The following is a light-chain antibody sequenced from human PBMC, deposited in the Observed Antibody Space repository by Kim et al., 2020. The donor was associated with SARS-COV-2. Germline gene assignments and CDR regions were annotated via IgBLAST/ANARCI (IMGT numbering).Light chain of an antibody. J-gene: IGLJ1*01. CDR1: SSDVGGYKY. V-gene: IGLV2-14*01. CDR3: SSYIRGSTNYV. Sequence: QSALTQPASVSGSPGQSITTSGTGTSSDVGGYKYVSWYQQHPGKAPKLVIYEVSNRPSGVSNRFSGSKSGNTASLTISGLQAEDEADYYCSSYIRGSTNYVFGTGSKVTVL. CDR2: EVS.